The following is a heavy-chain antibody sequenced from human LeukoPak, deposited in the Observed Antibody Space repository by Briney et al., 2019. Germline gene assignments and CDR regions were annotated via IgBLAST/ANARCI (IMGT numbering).Heavy chain of an antibody. Sequence: GGSLRLSCAASGFTFSSYSMNWVRQAPGKGLEWVSYISSGSSTIYYADSVKGRFTISRDNAKNSLCLQMNSLRDEDTAVYYCARDWGVDSWGQGTLVTVSS. CDR3: ARDWGVDS. J-gene: IGHJ4*02. D-gene: IGHD3-10*01. V-gene: IGHV3-48*02. CDR2: ISSGSSTI. CDR1: GFTFSSYS.